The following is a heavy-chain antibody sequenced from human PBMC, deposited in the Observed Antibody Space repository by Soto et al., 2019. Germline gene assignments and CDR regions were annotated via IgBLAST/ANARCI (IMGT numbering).Heavy chain of an antibody. Sequence: QVQLVQSGAEVKKPGSSVKVSCKASGGTFSSNAISWVRQAPGQGLEWMGGIIPIYASPNYAQNFQGRVTVTADTATSTVYLELSRVKFADSAVYYCAVTVTGSRSPLAHWGRGTLVIGSS. V-gene: IGHV1-69*06. CDR1: GGTFSSNA. J-gene: IGHJ4*02. CDR3: AVTVTGSRSPLAH. D-gene: IGHD3-9*01. CDR2: IIPIYASP.